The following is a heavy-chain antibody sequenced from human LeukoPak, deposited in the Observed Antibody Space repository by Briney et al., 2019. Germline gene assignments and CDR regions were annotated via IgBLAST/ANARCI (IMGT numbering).Heavy chain of an antibody. CDR2: ISDSGGST. Sequence: PGGSLRLSCAASGFTFSSYAMSWVRQAPGKGLEWVSAISDSGGSTYYTDSVKGRFTISRDNSKNTLYLQMNSLRAEDTAVYYCAIASRDGYNWGYYFDYWGQGTLVTVSS. CDR1: GFTFSSYA. CDR3: AIASRDGYNWGYYFDY. J-gene: IGHJ4*02. D-gene: IGHD5-24*01. V-gene: IGHV3-23*01.